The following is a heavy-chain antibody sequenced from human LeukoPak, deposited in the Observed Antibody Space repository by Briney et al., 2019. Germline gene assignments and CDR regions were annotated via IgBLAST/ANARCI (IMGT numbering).Heavy chain of an antibody. Sequence: PGGSLRLSCAASGFTFSSYEMNWVRQAPGKGLEWVSYISSSGSTIYYADSVKGRFTISRDNAKNSLYLQMNSLRAEDTAVYYCARDLVVRGVFDYWGQGTLVTVSS. D-gene: IGHD3-10*01. CDR3: ARDLVVRGVFDY. V-gene: IGHV3-48*03. CDR1: GFTFSSYE. CDR2: ISSSGSTI. J-gene: IGHJ4*02.